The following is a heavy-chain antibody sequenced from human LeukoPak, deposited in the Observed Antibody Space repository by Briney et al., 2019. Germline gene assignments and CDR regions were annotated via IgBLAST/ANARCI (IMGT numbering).Heavy chain of an antibody. CDR2: IYHGGST. CDR1: GGSISSSNW. Sequence: SETLSLTCAVSGGSISSSNWWSWVRQPPGKGLEWIGEIYHGGSTNYNPSLKSRVTISVDKSKNQLSLKLSSVTAADTAVYYCAIYDSSGFFDYWGQGTLVTVSS. CDR3: AIYDSSGFFDY. D-gene: IGHD3-22*01. J-gene: IGHJ4*02. V-gene: IGHV4-4*02.